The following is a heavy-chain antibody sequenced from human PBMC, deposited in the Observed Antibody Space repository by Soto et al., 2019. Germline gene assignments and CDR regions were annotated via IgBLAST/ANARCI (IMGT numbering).Heavy chain of an antibody. J-gene: IGHJ4*02. Sequence: GGSLRLSCAASGFTFSSYSMNWVRQAPGKGLEWVSSISSSSSYIYYADSVKGRFTISRDNAKNSLYLQMNSLRAEDTAVYYCAGDAVGYCSGGSCTHFDYWGQGTLVTVSS. D-gene: IGHD2-15*01. CDR2: ISSSSSYI. CDR3: AGDAVGYCSGGSCTHFDY. CDR1: GFTFSSYS. V-gene: IGHV3-21*01.